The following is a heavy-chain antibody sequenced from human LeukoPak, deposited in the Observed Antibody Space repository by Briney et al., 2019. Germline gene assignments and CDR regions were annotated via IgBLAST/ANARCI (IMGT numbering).Heavy chain of an antibody. Sequence: SETLSLTCTVSGGSISSSSYYWGWIRQPPGKGLEWIGSIYYSGSTYYNPSLKSRVTISVDTSKNQFSLKLSSVTAADTAVYYCARHPARVLRYYYYMDVWGKETTVTVSS. CDR3: ARHPARVLRYYYYMDV. D-gene: IGHD3-10*01. CDR2: IYYSGST. J-gene: IGHJ6*03. CDR1: GGSISSSSYY. V-gene: IGHV4-39*01.